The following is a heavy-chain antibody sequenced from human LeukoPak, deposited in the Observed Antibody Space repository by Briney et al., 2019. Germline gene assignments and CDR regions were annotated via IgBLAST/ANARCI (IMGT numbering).Heavy chain of an antibody. V-gene: IGHV4-39*07. D-gene: IGHD3-3*01. CDR2: IYYSGTT. Sequence: SETLSLTCTASTSSSSYYWGWIRQPPGKGLEWIGSIYYSGTTNYNPSLKSRVTISVDTSKNQFSLKLSSVTAADTAVYYCARNPITIFGGSFDYWGQGTLVTVSS. J-gene: IGHJ4*02. CDR3: ARNPITIFGGSFDY. CDR1: TSSSSYY.